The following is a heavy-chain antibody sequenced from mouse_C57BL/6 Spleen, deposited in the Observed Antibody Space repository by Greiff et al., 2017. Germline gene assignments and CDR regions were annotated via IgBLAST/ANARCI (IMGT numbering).Heavy chain of an antibody. J-gene: IGHJ2*01. Sequence: QVQLQQPGAELVKPGASVKLSCKASGYTFTSYWMHWVKQRPGQGLEWIGMIHPNSGSTNYNEKFKSKATLTVDKSSSIAYMQLSSLTSEDSAVYDCARWGHYYGSGAGFDYWGQGTTLTVSS. V-gene: IGHV1-64*01. D-gene: IGHD1-1*01. CDR1: GYTFTSYW. CDR3: ARWGHYYGSGAGFDY. CDR2: IHPNSGST.